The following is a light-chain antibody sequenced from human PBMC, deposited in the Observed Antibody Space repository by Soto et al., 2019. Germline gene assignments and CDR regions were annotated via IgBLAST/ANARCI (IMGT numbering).Light chain of an antibody. CDR3: CSYAGTYSYV. CDR1: SSDVGAYNY. CDR2: DVS. V-gene: IGLV2-11*01. Sequence: QSALTQPRSVSGSPGQSVTIPCTGTSSDVGAYNYVSWYQQHPGKAPKFMIYDVSKRPSGVPDRFSGSKSGNTASLTISGLQAEDEADYYCCSYAGTYSYVFGTGTKVTVL. J-gene: IGLJ1*01.